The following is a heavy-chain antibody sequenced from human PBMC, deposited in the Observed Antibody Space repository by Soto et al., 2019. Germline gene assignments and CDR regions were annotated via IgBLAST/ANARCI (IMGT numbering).Heavy chain of an antibody. V-gene: IGHV4-4*07. J-gene: IGHJ5*02. D-gene: IGHD3-3*01. CDR3: ARGQRFSDWFDP. CDR1: GGAINSYD. Sequence: SETLSLTCTFSGGAINSYDWTWIRQPAGKGLEWIGRIYSSGSTKYNPSLQSRVTMSLDTSKNQFSLRLTSVTAADTAVYYCARGQRFSDWFDPWGQGTLVTVSS. CDR2: IYSSGST.